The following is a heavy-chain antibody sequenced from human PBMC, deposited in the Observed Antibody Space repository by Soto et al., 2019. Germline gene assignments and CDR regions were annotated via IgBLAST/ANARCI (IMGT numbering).Heavy chain of an antibody. CDR1: GFTLSAYA. V-gene: IGHV3-23*01. CDR2: VSGSGGST. J-gene: IGHJ4*02. D-gene: IGHD3-10*01. Sequence: EVQLLESGGGVVQPGGSLRLSCVVSGFTLSAYAMSWVRQAPGKGLEWVSTVSGSGGSTYYADSVRGRFSISRDNSKNTLYLHLSSLRADDTAVYYCTNRGGGFDHWGQGTLVTVSS. CDR3: TNRGGGFDH.